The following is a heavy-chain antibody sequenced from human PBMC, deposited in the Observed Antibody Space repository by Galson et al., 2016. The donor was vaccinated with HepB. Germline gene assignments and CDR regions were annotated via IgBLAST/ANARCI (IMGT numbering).Heavy chain of an antibody. J-gene: IGHJ4*02. CDR1: GFIFRGYG. D-gene: IGHD2/OR15-2a*01. CDR3: AKRHEYCPPVGCSVDY. V-gene: IGHV3-33*06. CDR2: IWYDGSNK. Sequence: SLRLSCAGSGFIFRGYGMHWVRQAPGKGLEWVAVIWYDGSNKYYADSVKGRFTISRDNSKNTLYLQMNRLRAEDTAVYYCAKRHEYCPPVGCSVDYRGQGTLVFVSS.